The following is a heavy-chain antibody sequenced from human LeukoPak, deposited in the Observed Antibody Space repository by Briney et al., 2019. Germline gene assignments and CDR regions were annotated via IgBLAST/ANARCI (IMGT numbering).Heavy chain of an antibody. J-gene: IGHJ6*03. D-gene: IGHD2-15*01. CDR1: GFTFSSYA. Sequence: GGSLRLSCAVSGFTFSSYAMSWVRQAPGKGLEWVSAISGSGGSTYYADSVKGRFTISRDNSKNTLYLQMNSLRAEDTAVYYCAKEGYCSGDTCYGGYYMDVWGKGTTVTVSS. CDR3: AKEGYCSGDTCYGGYYMDV. V-gene: IGHV3-23*01. CDR2: ISGSGGST.